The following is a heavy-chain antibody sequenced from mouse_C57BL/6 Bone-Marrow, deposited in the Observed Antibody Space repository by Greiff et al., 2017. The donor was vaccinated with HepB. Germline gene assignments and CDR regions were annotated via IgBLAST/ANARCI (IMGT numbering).Heavy chain of an antibody. D-gene: IGHD2-4*01. Sequence: VQLQQPGAELVMPGASVKLSCKASGYTFTSYWMHWVKQRPGQGLEWIGEIDPSDSYTNYNQKFKGKSTLTVDKSSSTAYMQLSSLTSEDSAVYYWAREGIYYDYDGGFASWGQGTLVTVSA. V-gene: IGHV1-69*01. J-gene: IGHJ3*01. CDR3: AREGIYYDYDGGFAS. CDR2: IDPSDSYT. CDR1: GYTFTSYW.